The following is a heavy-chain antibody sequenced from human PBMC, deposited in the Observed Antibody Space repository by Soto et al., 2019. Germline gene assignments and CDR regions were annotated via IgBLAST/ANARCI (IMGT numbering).Heavy chain of an antibody. Sequence: GGSLRLSCAASGFTFSSYGMHWVRQAPGKGLEWVAVISYDGSNKYYADSVKGRFTISRDNSKNTLYLQMNSLRAEDTAVYYCAKPQGTVGWFGELLSSFDYWGQGTLVTVSS. D-gene: IGHD3-10*01. J-gene: IGHJ4*02. CDR2: ISYDGSNK. CDR3: AKPQGTVGWFGELLSSFDY. CDR1: GFTFSSYG. V-gene: IGHV3-30*18.